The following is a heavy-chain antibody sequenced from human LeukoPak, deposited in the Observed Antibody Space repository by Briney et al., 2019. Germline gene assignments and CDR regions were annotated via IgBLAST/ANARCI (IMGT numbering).Heavy chain of an antibody. J-gene: IGHJ6*03. CDR2: IIPIFGTA. CDR1: GGTFISYA. Sequence: ASVKVSCKASGGTFISYAISWVRQAPGQGLEWMGGIIPIFGTANYAQKFQGRVTITTDESTSTAYMELSSLRSEDTAVYYCARGGAQLFSYMDVWGKGTTVTVSS. V-gene: IGHV1-69*05. CDR3: ARGGAQLFSYMDV. D-gene: IGHD2-21*01.